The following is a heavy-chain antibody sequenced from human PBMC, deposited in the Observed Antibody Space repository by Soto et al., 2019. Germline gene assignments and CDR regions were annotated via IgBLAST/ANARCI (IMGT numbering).Heavy chain of an antibody. Sequence: SETLSLTCTVSGGSISSYYGSWIRQPPGKGLEWIGYISYSGGPSYNPSLKSRVTISVDTSKNQFSLKLSSVTAADTAVYYCARLWGGDYWGQGTLVTVSS. D-gene: IGHD3-16*01. CDR2: ISYSGGP. CDR3: ARLWGGDY. J-gene: IGHJ4*02. CDR1: GGSISSYY. V-gene: IGHV4-59*08.